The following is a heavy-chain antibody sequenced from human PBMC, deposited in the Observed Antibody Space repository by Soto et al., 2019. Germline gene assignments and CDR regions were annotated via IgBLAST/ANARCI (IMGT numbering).Heavy chain of an antibody. CDR3: GRVWGVVFDI. CDR1: GGSISSYY. Sequence: SETLSLTCTVSGGSISSYYWSWIRQPPGKGLEWIGYIYYSGSTNYNPSLKSRVSISVDTSKNQFSLKLRSVTAADTAVYYCGRVWGVVFDILGQGTMVTVSS. D-gene: IGHD3-10*01. V-gene: IGHV4-59*01. CDR2: IYYSGST. J-gene: IGHJ3*02.